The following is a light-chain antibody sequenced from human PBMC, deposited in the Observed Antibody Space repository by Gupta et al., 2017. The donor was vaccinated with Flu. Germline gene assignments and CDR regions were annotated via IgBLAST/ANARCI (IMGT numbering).Light chain of an antibody. CDR2: YDD. V-gene: IGLV1-36*01. J-gene: IGLJ1*01. CDR1: SSNIGNNA. CDR3: TAWDDSLNGLYV. Sequence: QSVLTQPPSVPEAPRQRVTISCSGSSSNIGNNAVNWYQQLPGKAPKLLIYYDDLLPSGVSDRFSVSKSGTSASLAISGLQSEDEADYYCTAWDDSLNGLYVFGTGTKVTVL.